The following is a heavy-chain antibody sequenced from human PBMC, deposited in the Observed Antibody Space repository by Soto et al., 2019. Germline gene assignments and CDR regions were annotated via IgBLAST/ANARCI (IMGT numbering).Heavy chain of an antibody. Sequence: QVQLQESGPGLVKPSETLSLTCTVSGGSISGYYWSWIRQPPGKGLQWIGYIYSSGSTNYNPSLKRRVTTSVDTAQDHFSLNLSSVTAADTAVYFCARQRRDFDYWGQGALVTVSS. V-gene: IGHV4-59*08. CDR1: GGSISGYY. J-gene: IGHJ4*02. CDR2: IYSSGST. CDR3: ARQRRDFDY.